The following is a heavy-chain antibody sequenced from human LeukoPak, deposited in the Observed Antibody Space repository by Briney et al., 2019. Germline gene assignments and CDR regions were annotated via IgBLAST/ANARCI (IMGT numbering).Heavy chain of an antibody. D-gene: IGHD6-19*01. CDR2: IKNDGSET. Sequence: PGGSLRLSCAASEFTFSNYWMDWVRQAPGKGLQWVGHIKNDGSETYYLDSLKGRFSISRDNTNNALYLQMNSLGVEDTAVYYCVKNDGWFHLAQWGQGTLVTVSS. V-gene: IGHV3-7*03. J-gene: IGHJ4*02. CDR1: EFTFSNYW. CDR3: VKNDGWFHLAQ.